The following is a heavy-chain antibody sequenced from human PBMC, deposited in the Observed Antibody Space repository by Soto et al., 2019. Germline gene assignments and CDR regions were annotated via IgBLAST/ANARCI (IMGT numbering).Heavy chain of an antibody. D-gene: IGHD6-13*01. V-gene: IGHV5-10-1*01. Sequence: GESLKISCKGSGYSFTNYWISWVRRMPGKGLEWMGNIDPVDSYTNYSPSFQGHVTSSVDTSISTAYLQWSSLKASDTAMYYCARIESIARNWFGPWGQGTMETVSS. CDR2: IDPVDSYT. CDR1: GYSFTNYW. J-gene: IGHJ5*02. CDR3: ARIESIARNWFGP.